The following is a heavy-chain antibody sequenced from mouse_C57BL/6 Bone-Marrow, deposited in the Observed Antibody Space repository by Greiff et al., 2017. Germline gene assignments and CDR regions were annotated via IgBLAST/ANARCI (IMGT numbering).Heavy chain of an antibody. V-gene: IGHV1-64*01. CDR3: ARSDDYDSHFDY. D-gene: IGHD2-4*01. CDR1: GYTFTSYW. CDR2: IHPNSGST. Sequence: LQQPGAELVKPGASVKLSCKASGYTFTSYWMHWVKQRPGQGLEWIGMIHPNSGSTNYNEKFKSKATLTVDKSSSTAYMQLSSLTSEDSAVYYCARSDDYDSHFDYWGQGTTLTVSS. J-gene: IGHJ2*01.